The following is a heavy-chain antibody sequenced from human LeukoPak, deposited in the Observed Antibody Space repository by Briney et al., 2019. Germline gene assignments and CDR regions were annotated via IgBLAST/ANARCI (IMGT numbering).Heavy chain of an antibody. J-gene: IGHJ4*02. Sequence: GGSLRLSCAASGFTFSSYEMNWVRQAPGKGLEWVSYISSSGSTIYYADSVKGRFTISRDNAKNSLYLQMNSLRAEDTAVYYCAKDYTMDTAMVLFDYWGQGTLVTVSS. CDR3: AKDYTMDTAMVLFDY. CDR1: GFTFSSYE. CDR2: ISSSGSTI. D-gene: IGHD5-18*01. V-gene: IGHV3-48*03.